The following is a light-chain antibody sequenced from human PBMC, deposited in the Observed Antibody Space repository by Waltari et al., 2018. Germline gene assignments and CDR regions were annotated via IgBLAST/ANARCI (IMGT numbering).Light chain of an antibody. CDR3: QQYYSIPWT. Sequence: DIVMTQSPDSLAVSLGERATLNCKSSQNLLYTSNNKNSLAWYQQKPGQPPKLLIYWASTRQSGVPDRFGGSGSGTDFTLTISSLQAEDAALYYCQQYYSIPWTFGQGTKVEIK. J-gene: IGKJ1*01. V-gene: IGKV4-1*01. CDR2: WAS. CDR1: QNLLYTSNNKNS.